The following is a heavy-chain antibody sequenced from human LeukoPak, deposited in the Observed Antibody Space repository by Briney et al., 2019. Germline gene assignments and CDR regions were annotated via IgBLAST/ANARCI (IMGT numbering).Heavy chain of an antibody. J-gene: IGHJ3*02. D-gene: IGHD3-22*01. CDR2: IIPILGIA. CDR3: ARADYYDSSGYSTAFDI. V-gene: IGHV1-69*04. Sequence: SVKVSCKASGGTFSSYAISWVRQAPGQGLEWMGRIIPILGIANYAQKFQGRVTITADKSTSTAYMELSSLRSEDTAVYYCARADYYDSSGYSTAFDIWGQGTMVTVSS. CDR1: GGTFSSYA.